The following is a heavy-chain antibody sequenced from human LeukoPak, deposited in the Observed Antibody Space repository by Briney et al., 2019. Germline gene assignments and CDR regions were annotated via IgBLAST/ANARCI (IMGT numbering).Heavy chain of an antibody. D-gene: IGHD4-17*01. CDR1: GFTFSSYG. V-gene: IGHV3-48*04. Sequence: GRSLRLSCAASGFTFSSYGMHWVRQAPGKGLEWISYINSVGGTTFYADSVKGRFTISRDNAKNAVYLQMDSLRAEDAAIYYCARSIMYGDHGEDIWGQGTVVAVSS. CDR3: ARSIMYGDHGEDI. CDR2: INSVGGTT. J-gene: IGHJ3*02.